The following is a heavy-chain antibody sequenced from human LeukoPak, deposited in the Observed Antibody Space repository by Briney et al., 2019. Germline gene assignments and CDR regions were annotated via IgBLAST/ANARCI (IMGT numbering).Heavy chain of an antibody. V-gene: IGHV3-23*01. CDR3: AKDPGRVVRGVNDAFDI. D-gene: IGHD3-10*01. J-gene: IGHJ3*02. CDR2: ISGSGGST. CDR1: GFTFSSYA. Sequence: GGSLRLSCAASGFTFSSYAMSWVRQAPGKGLEWVSAISGSGGSTYYADSVKGRFTISRDNSKNTLSLQMNSLRAEDTAVYYCAKDPGRVVRGVNDAFDIWGQGTMVTVSS.